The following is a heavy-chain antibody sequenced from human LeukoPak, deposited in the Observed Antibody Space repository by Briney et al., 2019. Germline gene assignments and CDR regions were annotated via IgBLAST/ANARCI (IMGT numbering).Heavy chain of an antibody. V-gene: IGHV3-33*01. Sequence: GGSLRLSCAASGFTFSSYGMHWVRQAPGKGLEWVAVIWYDGSNKYYADSVKGRFTISRDNSKNTLYLQMNSLRAEDTAVYYCARDLYSTLLAYHYGMDVWGQGTTVTVSS. D-gene: IGHD6-13*01. CDR3: ARDLYSTLLAYHYGMDV. CDR1: GFTFSSYG. J-gene: IGHJ6*02. CDR2: IWYDGSNK.